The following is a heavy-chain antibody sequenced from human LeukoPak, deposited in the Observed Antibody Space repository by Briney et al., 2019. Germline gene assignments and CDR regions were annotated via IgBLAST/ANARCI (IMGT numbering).Heavy chain of an antibody. CDR3: ARPGTDAFDI. CDR1: GGTFSSNA. CDR2: IIPILGIA. Sequence: ASVKVSCKASGGTFSSNAISWVRQAPGQGLEWMGRIIPILGIANYAQKFQGRVTITADKSTSTAYMELSSLRSDDTAVYYCARPGTDAFDIWGQGTMVTVSS. V-gene: IGHV1-69*04. J-gene: IGHJ3*02.